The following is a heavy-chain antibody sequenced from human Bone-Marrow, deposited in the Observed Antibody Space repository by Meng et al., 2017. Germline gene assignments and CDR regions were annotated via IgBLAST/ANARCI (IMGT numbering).Heavy chain of an antibody. CDR1: GGSFRNYY. CDR2: INHSGST. D-gene: IGHD4-11*01. V-gene: IGHV4-34*01. CDR3: ARGPTTMAHDFDY. Sequence: QVQLKPWGAGLLKPSETLSLTCVVSGGSFRNYYWSWIRQPPGKGLEWIGEINHSGSTNYNPSLESRATISVDTSQNNLSLKLSSVTAADSAVYYCARGPTTMAHDFDYWGQGTLVTVSS. J-gene: IGHJ4*02.